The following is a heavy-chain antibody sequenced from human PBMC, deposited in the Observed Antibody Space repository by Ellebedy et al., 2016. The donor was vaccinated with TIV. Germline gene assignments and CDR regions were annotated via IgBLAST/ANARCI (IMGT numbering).Heavy chain of an antibody. D-gene: IGHD2-2*01. V-gene: IGHV3-49*03. CDR2: IRTKSSGGTT. CDR3: AGGVPATSLTY. Sequence: GGSLRLSCTGSGFTIGDYAMSWFRQAPGKGLEWLGSIRTKSSGGTTDYAASVKGRFTISRDESKSIAYLQMNSLKTEDTAVYYCAGGVPATSLTYWGQGTLVTVSS. J-gene: IGHJ4*02. CDR1: GFTIGDYA.